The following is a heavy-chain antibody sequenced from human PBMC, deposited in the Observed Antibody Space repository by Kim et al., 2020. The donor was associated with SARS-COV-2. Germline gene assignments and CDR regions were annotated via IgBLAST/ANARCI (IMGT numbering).Heavy chain of an antibody. Sequence: GGSLRLSCGTSGFRFGNYGMSWVRQAPGKGLEWVGNIRQDGNEKDNGDSVKGRFSISRDNANNSRNMQMNSMRAEDTAVYYCARWGSGYSPGYWGKGTMVTVSS. D-gene: IGHD5-12*01. CDR2: IRQDGNEK. CDR1: GFRFGNYG. V-gene: IGHV3-7*03. J-gene: IGHJ4*02. CDR3: ARWGSGYSPGY.